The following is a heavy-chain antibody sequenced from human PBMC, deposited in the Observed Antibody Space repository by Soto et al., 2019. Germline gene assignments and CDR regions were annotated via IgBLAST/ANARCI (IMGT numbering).Heavy chain of an antibody. CDR1: SGYINSSSYY. V-gene: IGHV4-39*01. Sequence: SETMSLTCTVTSGYINSSSYYWGWIRQPPGKGLEWIGSIYYSGSTYYNPSLKSRVTISVDTSKIQFSLKLSSVTAAYTAVYYCARQLNYYGSGSYGDYWGQGTLVTVSS. CDR2: IYYSGST. CDR3: ARQLNYYGSGSYGDY. D-gene: IGHD3-10*01. J-gene: IGHJ4*02.